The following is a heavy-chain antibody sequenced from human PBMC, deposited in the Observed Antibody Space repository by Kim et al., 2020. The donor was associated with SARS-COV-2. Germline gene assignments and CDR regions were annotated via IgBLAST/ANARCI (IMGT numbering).Heavy chain of an antibody. CDR2: IYHSGST. CDR1: GYSISSGYY. V-gene: IGHV4-38-2*02. D-gene: IGHD3-9*01. Sequence: SETLSLTCTVSGYSISSGYYWGWIRQPPGKGLEWIGSIYHSGSTYYNPSLKSRVTISVDTSKNQFSLKLSSVTAADTAVYYCARCTRDILTGYYNWFDPWGQGTLVTVSP. CDR3: ARCTRDILTGYYNWFDP. J-gene: IGHJ5*02.